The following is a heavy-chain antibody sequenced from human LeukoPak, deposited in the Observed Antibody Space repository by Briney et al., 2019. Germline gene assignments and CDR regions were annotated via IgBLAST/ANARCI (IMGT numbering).Heavy chain of an antibody. V-gene: IGHV1-3*01. CDR2: INAGNGNT. D-gene: IGHD3-10*01. J-gene: IGHJ4*02. Sequence: ASVKVSCKASGYTFTSYAMHWVRQAPGQRLEWMGWINAGNGNTKYSQRFQGRVTITRDTSASTAYMELSSLRSEDTAVYYCARDSFSFGSGPPQLDYWGQGTLVTVSS. CDR3: ARDSFSFGSGPPQLDY. CDR1: GYTFTSYA.